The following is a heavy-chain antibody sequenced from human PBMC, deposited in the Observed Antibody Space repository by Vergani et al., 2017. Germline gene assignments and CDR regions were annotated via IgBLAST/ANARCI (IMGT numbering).Heavy chain of an antibody. CDR2: IIPILGIA. CDR1: GGTFSSYT. V-gene: IGHV1-69*02. CDR3: ARNGITEARTQRGYYFDY. Sequence: QVQLVQSGAEVKKPGSSVKVSCKASGGTFSSYTISWVRQAPGQGLEWMGRIIPILGIANYAQKFQGRVTITADKSTSTAYMELSSLRSEDTAVYYWARNGITEARTQRGYYFDYWGQGTLVTVSS. J-gene: IGHJ4*02. D-gene: IGHD1-14*01.